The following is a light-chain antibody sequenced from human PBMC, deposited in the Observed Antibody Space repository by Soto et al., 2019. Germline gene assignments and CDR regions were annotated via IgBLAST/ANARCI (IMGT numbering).Light chain of an antibody. CDR1: QTVSNNY. V-gene: IGKV3-20*01. Sequence: VRTQAPATLSVSPGERAILSCRASQTVSNNYLAWYQQKPGQAPRLVIYGASNRATGIPDRFSASGSGTDFTLTISRLEPEDFAVYYCQQYGSSITFGQGTRLELK. CDR2: GAS. CDR3: QQYGSSIT. J-gene: IGKJ5*01.